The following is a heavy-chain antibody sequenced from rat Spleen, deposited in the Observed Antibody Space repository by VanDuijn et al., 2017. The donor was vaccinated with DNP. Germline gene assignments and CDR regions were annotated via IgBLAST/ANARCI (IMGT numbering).Heavy chain of an antibody. CDR3: ARYGGNSGYFDF. CDR1: GFSLTNYG. Sequence: QVQLKESGPGLVQPSRTLSLTCTVSGFSLTNYGVNWVRQPPGKGLEWIAAIWKGGSTDYNAVFKSRLSISRDTSKIQVLLQMNSLQTEDTAMYFCARYGGNSGYFDFWGQGVLVTVSS. CDR2: IWKGGST. V-gene: IGHV2-16*01. D-gene: IGHD4-4*01. J-gene: IGHJ2*01.